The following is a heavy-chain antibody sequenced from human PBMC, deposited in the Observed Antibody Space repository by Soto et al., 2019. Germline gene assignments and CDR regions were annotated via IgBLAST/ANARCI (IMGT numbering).Heavy chain of an antibody. Sequence: EVQLVESGGDLVQPGGSLRLTCAASGFTFRSFDFHWVRQATGKGLEWVATIGTIGDTYYPVSVKGRFTVSRENANSSVSLQMDSLRVGDTAVYFCVRGQEVGAHCFDSWGQGTPVTVSS. J-gene: IGHJ4*02. CDR1: GFTFRSFD. V-gene: IGHV3-13*01. CDR2: IGTIGDT. CDR3: VRGQEVGAHCFDS. D-gene: IGHD2-15*01.